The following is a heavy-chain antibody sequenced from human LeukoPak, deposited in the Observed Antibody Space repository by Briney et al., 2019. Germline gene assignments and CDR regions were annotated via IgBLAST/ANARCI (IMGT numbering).Heavy chain of an antibody. CDR1: GFTFSVHA. D-gene: IGHD1-26*01. Sequence: AGGSLRLSCAASGFTFSVHAMNWVRQAPGKGLEWVSIISGSAGTTYYADSVKGRFTISRDNSKNTLYLQMNSLRAEDTAVYYCAKMAGAITGDFDYWGQGTLVTVSS. CDR2: ISGSAGTT. CDR3: AKMAGAITGDFDY. J-gene: IGHJ4*02. V-gene: IGHV3-23*01.